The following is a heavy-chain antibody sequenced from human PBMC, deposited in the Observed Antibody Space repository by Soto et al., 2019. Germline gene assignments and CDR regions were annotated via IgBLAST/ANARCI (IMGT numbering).Heavy chain of an antibody. CDR3: AWDGVVAARPRLSYYYMDG. CDR1: GGSISSSSYY. CDR2: IYYSGST. Sequence: PSETLSLTCTVSGGSISSSSYYWGWLRQPPGKGLEWIGSIYYSGSTYYNPSLKSRATISVDTSKNQFSLKLSSVTAADTAVYYCAWDGVVAARPRLSYYYMDGWGKGTTVTVSS. J-gene: IGHJ6*03. V-gene: IGHV4-39*01. D-gene: IGHD6-6*01.